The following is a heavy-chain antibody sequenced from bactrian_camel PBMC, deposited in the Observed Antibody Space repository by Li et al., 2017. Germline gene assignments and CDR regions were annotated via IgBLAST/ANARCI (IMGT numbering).Heavy chain of an antibody. CDR1: GITEGTNC. Sequence: HVQLVESGGGSVQAGGSLKLSCEASGITEGTNCLGWYRQAPGKEREGVAAIAGDGRTNYADSVKGRFTISRDGAKNDIVLQMGSPKPEDTGTYYCAADPVCDSGLGWSPHEYNYVGQGTQVTVS. J-gene: IGHJ4*01. CDR3: AADPVCDSGLGWSPHEYNY. D-gene: IGHD1*01. CDR2: IAGDGRT. V-gene: IGHV3S53*01.